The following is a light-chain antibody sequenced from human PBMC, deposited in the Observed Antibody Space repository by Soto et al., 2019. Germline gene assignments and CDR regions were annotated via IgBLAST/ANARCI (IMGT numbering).Light chain of an antibody. CDR3: QQCSDWPLFT. CDR1: QSVSRY. CDR2: DAS. Sequence: EIVMTQSPATLSVSPGETATLSCRASQSVSRYLAWYQHRPGQAPRLLIYDASTRATGIPARFSGSGSGTEFTLTDSGLQSEDLAVYSCQQCSDWPLFTFGQGTRLEIK. V-gene: IGKV3-15*01. J-gene: IGKJ5*01.